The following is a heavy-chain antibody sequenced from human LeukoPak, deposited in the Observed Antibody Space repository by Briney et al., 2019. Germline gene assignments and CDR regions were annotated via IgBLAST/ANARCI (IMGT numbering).Heavy chain of an antibody. CDR3: VRGLVKKLVRRQIYYYMDV. J-gene: IGHJ6*03. V-gene: IGHV4-34*01. CDR1: GGSVSDYY. D-gene: IGHD6-6*01. Sequence: PSETLSLTCGSSGGSVSDYYWSWIPQTPGEGLQWIGEINQRGRPKSTQSLKSRVATSLDTSSNQLSLNETSVTASATRLYYTVRGLVKKLVRRQIYYYMDVWGKGTTVIVSS. CDR2: INQRGRP.